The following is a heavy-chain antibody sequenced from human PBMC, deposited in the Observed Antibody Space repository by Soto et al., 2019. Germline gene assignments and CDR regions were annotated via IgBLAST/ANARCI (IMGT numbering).Heavy chain of an antibody. CDR2: IYYSGST. V-gene: IGHV4-39*01. CDR1: GGSISSSSYY. CDR3: ARQTIPNLEWFPNWFDP. Sequence: SETLSLTCTVSGGSISSSSYYWGWIRQSPGKGLEWIGNIYYSGSTHYNPSLKSRVTISVDTSKNQFSLKLSSVTAADTAVYYCARQTIPNLEWFPNWFDPWGQGSLVTVSS. J-gene: IGHJ5*02. D-gene: IGHD3-3*01.